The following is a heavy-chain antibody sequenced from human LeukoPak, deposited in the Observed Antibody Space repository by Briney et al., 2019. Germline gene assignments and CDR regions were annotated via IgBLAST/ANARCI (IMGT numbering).Heavy chain of an antibody. Sequence: PSETLSLTCTVSGGSISSSSYYWGWIRQPPGKGLEWIGSIYYSGSTYYNPSLKSRVTISVDTSKNQFSLKLSSVTAADTAVYYCARGPVDTAMVYYYYYYMDVWGKGTTVTVSS. V-gene: IGHV4-39*07. CDR1: GGSISSSSYY. CDR2: IYYSGST. D-gene: IGHD5-18*01. J-gene: IGHJ6*03. CDR3: ARGPVDTAMVYYYYYYMDV.